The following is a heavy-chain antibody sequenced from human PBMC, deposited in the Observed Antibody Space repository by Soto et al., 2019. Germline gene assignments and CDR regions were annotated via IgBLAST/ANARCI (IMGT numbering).Heavy chain of an antibody. J-gene: IGHJ4*02. CDR1: GGTFSSYT. CDR2: IIPILGIA. V-gene: IGHV1-69*02. D-gene: IGHD3-9*01. CDR3: ARVEDYDILTGYPEGDY. Sequence: QVQLVQSGAEVKKPGSSVKVSCKASGGTFSSYTISWVRQAPGQGLEWMGRIIPILGIANYAQKFQGRVTITADKSPSTAYMELSSLRSEDTAVYYCARVEDYDILTGYPEGDYWGQGTLVTVSS.